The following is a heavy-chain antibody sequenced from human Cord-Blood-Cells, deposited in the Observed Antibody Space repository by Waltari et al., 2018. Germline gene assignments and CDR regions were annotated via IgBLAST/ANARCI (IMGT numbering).Heavy chain of an antibody. V-gene: IGHV1-69*19. CDR1: GGTFSSYA. Sequence: QVQLVQSGAEVKKPGSSVTVSCKASGGTFSSYAIRWVRQAPGQGLEWMGGIIPIFGTANYAQKFQGRVTITADESTSTAYMELSSLRSEDTAVYYCASGYCTNGVCYDAFDIWGQGTMVTVSS. CDR2: IIPIFGTA. J-gene: IGHJ3*02. D-gene: IGHD2-8*01. CDR3: ASGYCTNGVCYDAFDI.